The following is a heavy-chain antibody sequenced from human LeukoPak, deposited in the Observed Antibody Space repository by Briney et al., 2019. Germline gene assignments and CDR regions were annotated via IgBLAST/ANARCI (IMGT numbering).Heavy chain of an antibody. CDR1: GFSLSPYG. CDR2: FTGSSGTS. Sequence: GGSLRLSCAASGFSLSPYGMNWVRQAPGRGLEGFSGFTGSSGTSYYARSVKGRLPTSTDDSKNTLYLQMSSLTVDDTTIYYCAKSGASPLSHMDGWGKGATVTVSS. J-gene: IGHJ6*03. V-gene: IGHV3-23*01. D-gene: IGHD1-26*01. CDR3: AKSGASPLSHMDG.